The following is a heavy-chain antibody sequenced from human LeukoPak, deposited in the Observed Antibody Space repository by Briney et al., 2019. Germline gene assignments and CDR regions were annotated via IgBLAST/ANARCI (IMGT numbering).Heavy chain of an antibody. CDR2: IRSKANSYAT. CDR3: TRRGVGAPPHDY. Sequence: PGGSLRLSCAASGFTFSDYYMSWVRQASGKGLEWVGRIRSKANSYATAYAASVKGRFTISRDDSKNTAYLQMNSLKTEDTAVYYCTRRGVGAPPHDYWGQGTLVTVSS. J-gene: IGHJ4*02. V-gene: IGHV3-73*01. D-gene: IGHD1-26*01. CDR1: GFTFSDYY.